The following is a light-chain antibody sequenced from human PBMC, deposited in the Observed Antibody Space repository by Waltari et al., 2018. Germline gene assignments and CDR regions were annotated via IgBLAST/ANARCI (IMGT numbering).Light chain of an antibody. J-gene: IGKJ4*01. CDR3: QQGRDWPPT. Sequence: EIVLTRSPATLSLSPGERATLSCRASHSMSNYLAWYQQKPGQAPRLLIYDGFERPTDIPARFTGSGSGTDFTLTISSLEIDDFAVYFCQQGRDWPPTFGGGTKVE. CDR2: DGF. V-gene: IGKV3-11*01. CDR1: HSMSNY.